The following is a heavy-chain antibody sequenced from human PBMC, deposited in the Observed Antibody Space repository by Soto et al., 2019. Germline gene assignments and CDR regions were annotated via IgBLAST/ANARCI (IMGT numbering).Heavy chain of an antibody. J-gene: IGHJ4*02. Sequence: QVQLVDSGGGVVQPGRSLRLSCAASGFTFSSYAMHWVRQAPGKGLERVAVISYDGSSKYYADFVKGRFTISRDNSKSTLYLQMNSLRVEDAAVYYCARSQTTVTTSDYWGQGTLVTVSS. V-gene: IGHV3-30-3*01. D-gene: IGHD4-4*01. CDR2: ISYDGSSK. CDR3: ARSQTTVTTSDY. CDR1: GFTFSSYA.